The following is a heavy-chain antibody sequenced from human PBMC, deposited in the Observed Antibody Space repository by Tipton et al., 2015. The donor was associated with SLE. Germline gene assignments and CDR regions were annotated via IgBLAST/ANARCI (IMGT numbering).Heavy chain of an antibody. CDR1: GGSISSGSYY. J-gene: IGHJ5*02. V-gene: IGHV4-61*02. CDR2: VYSSGGT. D-gene: IGHD3-9*01. CDR3: AKDAHYNWLISGNWFDP. Sequence: LRLSCTVSGGSISSGSYYWSWIRQPAGKGLEWIGRVYSSGGTDYNPSLESRVTMSIDTSKNEFSLKLRSVTAADTAIYHCAKDAHYNWLISGNWFDPWGQGSLVTVSS.